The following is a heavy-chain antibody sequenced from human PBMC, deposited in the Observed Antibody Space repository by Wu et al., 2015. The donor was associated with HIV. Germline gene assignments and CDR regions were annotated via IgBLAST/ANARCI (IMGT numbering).Heavy chain of an antibody. J-gene: IGHJ6*03. CDR1: GYRFSTYG. V-gene: IGHV1-18*01. CDR3: VTSSNFRNSGRDYYYIDV. CDR2: ISAYDGST. Sequence: QVHMMQSESEVAKPGASVKVSCKASGYRFSTYGISWVRQAPGQGLEWMGWISAYDGSTNFAQKFQARVTMTKDTSTRTAYLEVRSLRSDDTAVYYCVTSSNFRNSGRDYYYIDVWGKGTNGHRLL. D-gene: IGHD6-13*01.